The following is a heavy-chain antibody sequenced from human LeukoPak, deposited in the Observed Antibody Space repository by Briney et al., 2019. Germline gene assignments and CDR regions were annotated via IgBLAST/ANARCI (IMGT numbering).Heavy chain of an antibody. CDR2: MNWNGGRR. J-gene: IGHJ4*02. CDR3: AREKGQGIIDY. V-gene: IGHV3-20*04. Sequence: GGTLRLSCAASGFTFDDDGMSWVRQAPGNGLEWVSGMNWNGGRRGYADSVNGRFTISRANAKNSLCLQMNSLRAEDTALYYCAREKGQGIIDYWGQGTLVTASS. CDR1: GFTFDDDG. D-gene: IGHD3-10*01.